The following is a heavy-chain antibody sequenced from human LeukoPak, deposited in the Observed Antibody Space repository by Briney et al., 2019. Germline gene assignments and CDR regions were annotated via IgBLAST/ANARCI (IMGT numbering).Heavy chain of an antibody. CDR1: GFTFSSYG. J-gene: IGHJ4*02. V-gene: IGHV3-33*06. D-gene: IGHD6-19*01. Sequence: SGGSLRLSCAASGFTFSSYGMHWVRQAPGKGLEWVAVIWYDGSNKYYADSVKGRFTISRDNSKNTLFLQMNSLRAEDTAVYYCAKDVVETGYSSGWYSAYWGQGTLVTVSS. CDR2: IWYDGSNK. CDR3: AKDVVETGYSSGWYSAY.